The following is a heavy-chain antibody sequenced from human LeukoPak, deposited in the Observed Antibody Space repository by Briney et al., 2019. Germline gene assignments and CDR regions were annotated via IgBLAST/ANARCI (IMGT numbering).Heavy chain of an antibody. Sequence: SETLSLTCTVSGYSISSGYYWGWIRQPPGKGLEWIGSIYHSGSTYYNPSLKSRVTISVDTSKNQFSLKLSSVTAADTAVYYCASVFSGSFDYWGQGTLVTVSS. CDR3: ASVFSGSFDY. CDR1: GYSISSGYY. V-gene: IGHV4-38-2*02. CDR2: IYHSGST. D-gene: IGHD3-22*01. J-gene: IGHJ4*02.